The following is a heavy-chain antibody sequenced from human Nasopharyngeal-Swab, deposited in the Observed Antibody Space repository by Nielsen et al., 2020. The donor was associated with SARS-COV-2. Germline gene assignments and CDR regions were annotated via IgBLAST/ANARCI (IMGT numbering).Heavy chain of an antibody. J-gene: IGHJ3*02. CDR3: ARRSLGYYDSSGSAVHVAFDI. CDR2: IYYSWST. V-gene: IGHV4-59*08. D-gene: IGHD3-22*01. Sequence: SETLSLPCTVSGGPISSYYWSWIRQPPGKGLEWIGYIYYSWSTNYNPSLKSRVTISVDTSKNQFSLKLSSVTAADTAVYYCARRSLGYYDSSGSAVHVAFDIWGQGTMVTVSS. CDR1: GGPISSYY.